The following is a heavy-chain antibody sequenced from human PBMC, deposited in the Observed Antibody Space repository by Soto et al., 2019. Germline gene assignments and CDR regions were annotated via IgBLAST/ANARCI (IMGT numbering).Heavy chain of an antibody. J-gene: IGHJ3*02. CDR1: GYSFNMYW. Sequence: GESLKISCKGAGYSFNMYWIAWVRQMPGKGPEWMGIIYPGDSDTTYNSSFQGQAPISADRTISTVYLQLSSLKASDTAMSYFASQERYMATINNDAFDIWGQGTMVTVSS. V-gene: IGHV5-51*01. D-gene: IGHD5-12*01. CDR2: IYPGDSDT. CDR3: ASQERYMATINNDAFDI.